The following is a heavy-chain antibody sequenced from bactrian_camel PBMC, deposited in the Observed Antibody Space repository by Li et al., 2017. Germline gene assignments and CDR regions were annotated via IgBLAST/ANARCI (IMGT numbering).Heavy chain of an antibody. CDR1: GFTFSNYC. J-gene: IGHJ4*01. CDR2: IDSDGGAI. CDR3: ASSQALAACDNPLAYHS. V-gene: IGHV3S40*01. Sequence: VQLVESGGGSVQAGGSLRLSCTTSGFTFSNYCMGWFRQPPGKGREGVAVIDSDGGAIYNDPVKGRFTVSRDNDKNTVYLQMNSLKPEDTAMYYCASSQALAACDNPLAYHSWGQGTQVTVS. D-gene: IGHD1*01.